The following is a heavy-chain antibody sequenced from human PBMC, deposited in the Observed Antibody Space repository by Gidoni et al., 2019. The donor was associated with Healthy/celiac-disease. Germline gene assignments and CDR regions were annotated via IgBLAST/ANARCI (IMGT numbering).Heavy chain of an antibody. CDR3: ARADYYYDSSGYYY. V-gene: IGHV4-34*01. CDR2: INPSGST. Sequence: QVQLQQWGAGLLKPSEPLSLTCAAHGGSSSGYYWSWSRQPPGKGLEWIGEINPSGSTNYNPSLKSRVTISVDTSKNQFSLKLSSVTAADTAVYYCARADYYYDSSGYYYWGQGTLVTVSS. J-gene: IGHJ4*02. CDR1: GGSSSGYY. D-gene: IGHD3-22*01.